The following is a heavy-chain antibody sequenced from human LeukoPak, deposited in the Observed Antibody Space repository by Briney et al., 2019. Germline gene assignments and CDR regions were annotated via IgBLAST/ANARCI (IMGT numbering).Heavy chain of an antibody. CDR2: MNPNSGNT. Sequence: ASVTVSCKASEYTFTSYDINWVRQATGQGLEWMGWMNPNSGNTVYAQKFQGRVTITRDTSISTAYMELSSLRSEDTAMYYCARKNYCSGGSCYSRGWFDPWGQGTLVTVSS. CDR1: EYTFTSYD. V-gene: IGHV1-8*01. J-gene: IGHJ5*02. CDR3: ARKNYCSGGSCYSRGWFDP. D-gene: IGHD2-15*01.